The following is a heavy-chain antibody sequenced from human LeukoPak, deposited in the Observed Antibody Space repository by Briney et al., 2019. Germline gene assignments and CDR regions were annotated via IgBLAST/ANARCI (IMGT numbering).Heavy chain of an antibody. CDR3: ARAELDDCGDFDEALAI. J-gene: IGHJ3*02. V-gene: IGHV4-59*01. CDR2: IYYSGST. CDR1: GGSISSYC. D-gene: IGHD4-17*01. Sequence: PSETLSLTCTVSGGSISSYCRSWIRQPPGKGLEWIGYIYYSGSTNYNPSLKSRVTISVDTSKNQFSLKLSSVTAADTAVYYCARAELDDCGDFDEALAIWG.